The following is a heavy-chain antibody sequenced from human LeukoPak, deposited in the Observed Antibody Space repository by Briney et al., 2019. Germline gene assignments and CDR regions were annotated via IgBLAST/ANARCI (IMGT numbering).Heavy chain of an antibody. CDR3: ARGTRSTAYCSGGSCYSRLYYFDY. Sequence: SETLSLXCTVSGGSISSYYWSWIRQPAGKELEWIGRIYTSGTTNYNPSLKSRVTMSVDTSKNQFSLKLSSVTAADTAVYYCARGTRSTAYCSGGSCYSRLYYFDYWGQGTLVTVSS. CDR2: IYTSGTT. D-gene: IGHD2-15*01. CDR1: GGSISSYY. J-gene: IGHJ4*02. V-gene: IGHV4-4*07.